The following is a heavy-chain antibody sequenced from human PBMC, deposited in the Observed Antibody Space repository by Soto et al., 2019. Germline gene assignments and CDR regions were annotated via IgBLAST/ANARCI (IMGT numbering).Heavy chain of an antibody. V-gene: IGHV1-69*01. J-gene: IGHJ4*02. D-gene: IGHD5-18*01. CDR1: GGTFSRHA. CDR3: AREADTAIHFDY. CDR2: IIPIFGTA. Sequence: QVQLVQSGAEVRKPGSSVKVSCKASGGTFSRHAISWVRQAPGQGLEWMGGIIPIFGTANHAQKFQGRVTIIADESTSTVYMELSSLRSEDTAVYYCAREADTAIHFDYWGQGTLVTVSS.